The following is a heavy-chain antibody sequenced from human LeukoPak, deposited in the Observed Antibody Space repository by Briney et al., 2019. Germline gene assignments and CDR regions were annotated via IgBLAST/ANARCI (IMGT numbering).Heavy chain of an antibody. Sequence: SETLSLTCTVSGGFMSSYYWSWIRQPAGKGLEWIGRIYTSGSTNYNPSLKSRVTISVDKSKNQFSLTLSSVTAADTAVYSCARAGGTMVRGPDVVLNWFDPRGQGTLVTVSS. CDR1: GGFMSSYY. CDR2: IYTSGST. V-gene: IGHV4-4*07. D-gene: IGHD3-10*01. CDR3: ARAGGTMVRGPDVVLNWFDP. J-gene: IGHJ5*02.